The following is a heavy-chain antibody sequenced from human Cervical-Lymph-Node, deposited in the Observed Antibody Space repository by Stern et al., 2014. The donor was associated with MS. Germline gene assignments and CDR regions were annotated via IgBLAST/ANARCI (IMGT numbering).Heavy chain of an antibody. CDR1: GYTLTNYP. CDR3: ARDFVDTAMITRSDYLDS. CDR2: INTNTGNS. D-gene: IGHD5-18*01. V-gene: IGHV7-4-1*02. J-gene: IGHJ4*02. Sequence: VQLVEYGSELKEPGASVKVSCKASGYTLTNYPMNWVRQAPGQGLEWMGWINTNTGNSTYAQGFTGRFVFSLDTSVSTAYLHISSLKAEDTAVYYCARDFVDTAMITRSDYLDSWGQGTLVTVSS.